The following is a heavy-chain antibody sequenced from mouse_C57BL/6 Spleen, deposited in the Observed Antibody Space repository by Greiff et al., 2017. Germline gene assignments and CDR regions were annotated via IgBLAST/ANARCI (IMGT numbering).Heavy chain of an antibody. CDR2: IYPGSGST. D-gene: IGHD1-1*01. CDR1: GYTFTSYW. Sequence: QVQLQQPGAELVKPGASVKMSCKASGYTFTSYWITWVKPRPGQGLEWIGDIYPGSGSTNYNEKFKSKATLTVDTSSSTAYMQLSSLTSEDSAVYYCARSLLLLRSYAMDYWGQGTSVTVSS. J-gene: IGHJ4*01. CDR3: ARSLLLLRSYAMDY. V-gene: IGHV1-55*01.